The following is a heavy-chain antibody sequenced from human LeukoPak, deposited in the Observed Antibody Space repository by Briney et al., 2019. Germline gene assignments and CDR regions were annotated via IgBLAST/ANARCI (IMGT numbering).Heavy chain of an antibody. CDR3: ASEVIAPHWYFDL. Sequence: SETLSLTCTVSGGSISSSSYYWGWIRQPPGKGLEWIGYIYYSGSTNYNPSLKSRVTISVDTSKNQFSLKLSSVTAADTAVYYCASEVIAPHWYFDLWGRGTLVTVSS. V-gene: IGHV4-61*05. CDR2: IYYSGST. J-gene: IGHJ2*01. CDR1: GGSISSSSYY. D-gene: IGHD2-21*01.